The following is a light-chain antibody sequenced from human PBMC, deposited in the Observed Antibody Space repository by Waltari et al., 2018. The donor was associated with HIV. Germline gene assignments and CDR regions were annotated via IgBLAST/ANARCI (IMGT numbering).Light chain of an antibody. Sequence: EIVMTQSPDSLAVSLGERATINCKSSQILIYSSDNDNYLAWYQQKPGQPPKLLIYWASTRESVVPDRFSGSGSGTDFTLTISSLQAEDVAVYYCQQYYSTPITFGQGTRLEIK. CDR1: QILIYSSDNDNY. CDR2: WAS. V-gene: IGKV4-1*01. J-gene: IGKJ5*01. CDR3: QQYYSTPIT.